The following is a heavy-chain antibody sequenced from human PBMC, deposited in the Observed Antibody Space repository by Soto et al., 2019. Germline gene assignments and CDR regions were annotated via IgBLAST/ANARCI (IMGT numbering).Heavy chain of an antibody. CDR3: ARQGFHYYYGMDV. Sequence: PSETLSLTCTVCGASSSSYYWTWIRQPAGKGLEWIGRIYTTESPNYNPSLKSRVSMSLDTSKNQFSLKVTSVTAADTAVYYCARQGFHYYYGMDVWGQGTTVTVSS. CDR2: IYTTESP. V-gene: IGHV4-4*07. J-gene: IGHJ6*02. CDR1: GASSSSYY.